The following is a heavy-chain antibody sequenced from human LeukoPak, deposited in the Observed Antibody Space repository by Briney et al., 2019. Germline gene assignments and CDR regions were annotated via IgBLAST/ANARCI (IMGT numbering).Heavy chain of an antibody. V-gene: IGHV1-18*01. Sequence: ASVKVSCKASGYNFACYGISWVRQAPGQGLEWMGWINTDDGNTDYAQRLQGRVTMTTDASTSTAHMVLRSLRSDDTALYYCARGGVSSYVDYWGQGTLVTVSS. J-gene: IGHJ4*02. D-gene: IGHD3-16*01. CDR1: GYNFACYG. CDR2: INTDDGNT. CDR3: ARGGVSSYVDY.